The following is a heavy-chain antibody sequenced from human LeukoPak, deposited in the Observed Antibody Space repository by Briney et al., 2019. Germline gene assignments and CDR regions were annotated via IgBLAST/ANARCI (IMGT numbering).Heavy chain of an antibody. CDR1: GYSFTTYW. D-gene: IGHD6-13*01. CDR3: ARLRAFSSSWTDAFDI. J-gene: IGHJ3*02. Sequence: GEALKISCKAAGYSFTTYWIGWVRQMAGKGLEWMGIIYPGDSDTRYSPSFQGQVTISADKSISTAYVQWSSLKASDTAMYYCARLRAFSSSWTDAFDIWGQGTMVTVSS. CDR2: IYPGDSDT. V-gene: IGHV5-51*01.